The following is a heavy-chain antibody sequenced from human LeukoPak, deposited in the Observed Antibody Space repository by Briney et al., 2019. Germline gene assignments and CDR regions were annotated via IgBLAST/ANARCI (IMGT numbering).Heavy chain of an antibody. CDR3: ARAAAGLTEGEYYYYGMDV. CDR2: ISYDRSNK. V-gene: IGHV3-30-3*01. J-gene: IGHJ6*02. Sequence: GRSLRLACAASGFTFSSYAMHWVRQAPGKGLEWVAVISYDRSNKYYADSVKGRFTISRDNSKNTLYLQMNSLRAEDTAVYYCARAAAGLTEGEYYYYGMDVWGQGTTVTVSS. D-gene: IGHD6-13*01. CDR1: GFTFSSYA.